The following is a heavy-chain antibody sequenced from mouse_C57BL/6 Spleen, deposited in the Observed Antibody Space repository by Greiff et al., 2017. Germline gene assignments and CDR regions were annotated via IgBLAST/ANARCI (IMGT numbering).Heavy chain of an antibody. CDR3: ARRGAYYDYDWYFDY. Sequence: QVQLKQPGAELVKPGASVKLSCKASGYTFTSYWMHWVKQRPGRGLEWIGRIDPNSGGTKYNEKFKSKATLTVDKPSSTAYMQLSSLTSEDSAVYYCARRGAYYDYDWYFDYWGQGTTLTVSS. CDR1: GYTFTSYW. CDR2: IDPNSGGT. V-gene: IGHV1-72*01. J-gene: IGHJ2*01. D-gene: IGHD2-4*01.